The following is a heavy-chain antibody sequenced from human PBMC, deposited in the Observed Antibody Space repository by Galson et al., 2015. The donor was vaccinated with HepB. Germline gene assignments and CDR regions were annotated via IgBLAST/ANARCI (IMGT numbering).Heavy chain of an antibody. CDR1: GYTFTDYV. J-gene: IGHJ6*03. D-gene: IGHD3-3*01. Sequence: SVKVSCKASGYTFTDYVVNRVRQAPGQGLEWMGWMNTNTGKPTYAPGSAGRFVFSLDTSVTTAYLQISSLETDDTAVYYCARSPLRFLDWLPYYDYYYMDVWGEGTTVTVSS. CDR2: MNTNTGKP. V-gene: IGHV7-4-1*02. CDR3: ARSPLRFLDWLPYYDYYYMDV.